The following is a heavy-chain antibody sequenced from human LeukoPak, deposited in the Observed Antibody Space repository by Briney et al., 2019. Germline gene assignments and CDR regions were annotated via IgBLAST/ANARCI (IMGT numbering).Heavy chain of an antibody. CDR1: GFTFSSYW. D-gene: IGHD2-15*01. J-gene: IGHJ4*02. CDR2: INSDGSST. Sequence: GGSLRLSCAASGFTFSSYWMHWVRQAPGKGLVRVSRINSDGSSTSYADSVKGRFTISRDNAKNSLYLQMNSLRAEDTAVYYCARDGGGGLDYWGQGTLVTVSS. V-gene: IGHV3-74*01. CDR3: ARDGGGGLDY.